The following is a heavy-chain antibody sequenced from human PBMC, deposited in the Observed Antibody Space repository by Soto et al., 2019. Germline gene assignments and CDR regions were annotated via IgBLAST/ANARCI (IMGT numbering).Heavy chain of an antibody. Sequence: LSLTCAVYGGSFSGYYWSWIRQPPGKGLEWIGEINHSGSTNYNPSLKSRVTISVDTSKNHFSLKLSSVTAADTAVYYFARRHIVVVPAAMVDWFDPWGQGTLVTVS. D-gene: IGHD2-2*01. CDR2: INHSGST. CDR3: ARRHIVVVPAAMVDWFDP. CDR1: GGSFSGYY. J-gene: IGHJ5*02. V-gene: IGHV4-34*01.